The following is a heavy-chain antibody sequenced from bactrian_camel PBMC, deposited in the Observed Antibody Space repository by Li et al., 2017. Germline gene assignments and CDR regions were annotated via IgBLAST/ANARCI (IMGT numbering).Heavy chain of an antibody. CDR2: IDSDGIA. CDR1: GSIYGDAC. J-gene: IGHJ4*01. CDR3: AADRSRSGSSCAGLTLGQYDY. D-gene: IGHD2*01. V-gene: IGHV3S53*01. Sequence: VQLVESGGGSVQAGGSLRLSCGASGSIYGDACVGWLRQAPGKEREGVAAIDSDGIASYADSVKGRFTISRDNAKNTLYLQMNSLKTEDTAVYYCAADRSRSGSSCAGLTLGQYDYWGQGTQVTVS.